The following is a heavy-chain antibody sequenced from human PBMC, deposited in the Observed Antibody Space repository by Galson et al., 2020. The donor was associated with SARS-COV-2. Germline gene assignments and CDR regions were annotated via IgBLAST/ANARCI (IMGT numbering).Heavy chain of an antibody. Sequence: GGSLRLSCAASGFTFSSYGMHWVRQAPGKGLEWVAVISYDGSNKYYADSVKGRFTISRDNSKNTLYLQMNSLRAEDTAVYYCAKDLKGWHDFWSGTLYYYYYGMDVWGQGTTVTVSS. D-gene: IGHD3-3*01. V-gene: IGHV3-30*18. CDR1: GFTFSSYG. CDR3: AKDLKGWHDFWSGTLYYYYYGMDV. CDR2: ISYDGSNK. J-gene: IGHJ6*02.